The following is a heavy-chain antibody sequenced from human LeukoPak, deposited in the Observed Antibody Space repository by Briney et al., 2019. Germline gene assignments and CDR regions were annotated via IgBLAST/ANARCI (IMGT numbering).Heavy chain of an antibody. CDR2: INPNSGGT. CDR3: ASIFYGDYPSPFDY. CDR1: GYTFTGYY. V-gene: IGHV1-2*06. D-gene: IGHD4-17*01. J-gene: IGHJ4*02. Sequence: ASVKVSCKASGYTFTGYYMHWVRRAPGQGLEWMGRINPNSGGTNYAQKFQGRVTMTRDTSISTAYMELSRLRSDDTAVYYCASIFYGDYPSPFDYWGQGTLVTVSS.